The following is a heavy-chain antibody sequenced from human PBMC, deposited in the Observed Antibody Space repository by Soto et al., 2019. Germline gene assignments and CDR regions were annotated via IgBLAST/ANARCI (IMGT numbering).Heavy chain of an antibody. CDR2: IYYTGST. V-gene: IGHV4-30-4*01. D-gene: IGHD6-19*01. Sequence: PSETLSLTCTVSGVSINSGDNFWSWIRQPPGKGLEWMGYIYYTGSTYYNPSLNRRITMSVDMSKNQFSLRLTSVTAADTALYFFARAEFNSVWFPFDSWGQGALVIVSS. CDR1: GVSINSGDNF. CDR3: ARAEFNSVWFPFDS. J-gene: IGHJ4*02.